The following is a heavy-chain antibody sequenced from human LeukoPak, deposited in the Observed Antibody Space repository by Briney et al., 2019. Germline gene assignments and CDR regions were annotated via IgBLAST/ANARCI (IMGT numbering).Heavy chain of an antibody. Sequence: PSETLSLTCTVSGGSISSYYWSWIRQPPGKGLEWIGYIYYSGGTNYNPSLKGRLTMSLDTSKNQFSLKLTSVTAADTAVYYCARDHRSGMTTVSTGFDYWGQGTLVTVSS. V-gene: IGHV4-59*12. CDR2: IYYSGGT. J-gene: IGHJ4*02. D-gene: IGHD4-17*01. CDR1: GGSISSYY. CDR3: ARDHRSGMTTVSTGFDY.